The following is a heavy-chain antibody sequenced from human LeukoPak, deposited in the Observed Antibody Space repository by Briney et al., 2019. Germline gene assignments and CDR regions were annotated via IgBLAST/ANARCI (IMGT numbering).Heavy chain of an antibody. D-gene: IGHD1-26*01. V-gene: IGHV4-61*02. CDR3: ARDRSGSYSPYYYYMDV. CDR1: GGSISSGSYY. Sequence: KPSQTLSLTCTVSGGSISSGSYYWSWIRQPAGKGLEWIGRIYTSGSTNYNPSLKSRVTISVDTSKNQFSLKLSSVTAADTAVYYCARDRSGSYSPYYYYMDVWGKGTTVTVSS. CDR2: IYTSGST. J-gene: IGHJ6*03.